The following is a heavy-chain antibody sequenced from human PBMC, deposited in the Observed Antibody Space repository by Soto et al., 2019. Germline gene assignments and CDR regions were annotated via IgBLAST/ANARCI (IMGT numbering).Heavy chain of an antibody. D-gene: IGHD6-19*01. CDR2: INHSGST. CDR3: ARRYSSGWYHFDY. Sequence: SETLSLTCAVYGGSFRGYYWSWIRQPPGKGLEWIGEINHSGSTNYNPSLKSRVTISVDTSKNQFSLKLSSVTAADTAVYYCARRYSSGWYHFDYWGQGTLVTVSS. V-gene: IGHV4-34*01. CDR1: GGSFRGYY. J-gene: IGHJ4*02.